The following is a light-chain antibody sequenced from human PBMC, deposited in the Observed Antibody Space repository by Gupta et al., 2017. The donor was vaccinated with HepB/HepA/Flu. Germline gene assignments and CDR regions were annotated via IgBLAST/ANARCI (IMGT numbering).Light chain of an antibody. CDR1: SSDVGAYNS. CDR3: SSYTRSSTLVI. CDR2: DVS. V-gene: IGLV2-14*03. Sequence: QSALTQPASVSGSPGQSITISCTGTSSDVGAYNSVSWYQQHPGKAPKLMISDVSNRPSGVSNRFSGSKSGNTASRTISGLQAEDEADYYCSSYTRSSTLVIFGGGTKLTV. J-gene: IGLJ2*01.